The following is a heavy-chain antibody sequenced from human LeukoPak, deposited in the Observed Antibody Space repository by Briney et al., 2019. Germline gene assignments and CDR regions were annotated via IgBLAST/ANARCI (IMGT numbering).Heavy chain of an antibody. V-gene: IGHV3-53*01. CDR3: ARGLVAAGGGDAFDI. J-gene: IGHJ3*02. CDR1: GFTVSSNY. D-gene: IGHD6-13*01. Sequence: PGGSLRLSCAASGFTVSSNYMSWVRQAPGKGLEWVSVIYSGGGTYYADSVKGRFTISRDNSKNTLYLHMNGLRAEDTAVYYCARGLVAAGGGDAFDIWGQGTMVTVSS. CDR2: IYSGGGT.